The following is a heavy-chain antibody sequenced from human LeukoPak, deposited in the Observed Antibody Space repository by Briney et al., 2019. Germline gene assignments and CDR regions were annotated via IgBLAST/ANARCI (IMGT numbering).Heavy chain of an antibody. J-gene: IGHJ4*02. Sequence: GGSLRLSCAASGFTFSSYAMSWVRQAPGKGLEWVSAISGSGGSTYYADSVKGRFTISRDNSKNTLYLQMNSLRAEDTAVYYCAKPPITIFGVVMNLDYWGQGTLVTVSS. CDR1: GFTFSSYA. CDR3: AKPPITIFGVVMNLDY. V-gene: IGHV3-23*01. D-gene: IGHD3-3*01. CDR2: ISGSGGST.